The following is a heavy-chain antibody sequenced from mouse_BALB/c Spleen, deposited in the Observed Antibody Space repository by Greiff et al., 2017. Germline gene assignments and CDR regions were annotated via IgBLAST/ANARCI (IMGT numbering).Heavy chain of an antibody. Sequence: VQLQQSGAELMKPGASVKISCKATGYTFSSYWIEWVKQRPGHGLEWIGEILPGSGSTNYNEKFKGKATFTADTSSNTAYMQLSSLTSEDSAVYYCARSDGNYVVDYWGQGTTLTVSS. CDR1: GYTFSSYW. J-gene: IGHJ2*01. V-gene: IGHV1-9*01. CDR2: ILPGSGST. CDR3: ARSDGNYVVDY. D-gene: IGHD2-1*01.